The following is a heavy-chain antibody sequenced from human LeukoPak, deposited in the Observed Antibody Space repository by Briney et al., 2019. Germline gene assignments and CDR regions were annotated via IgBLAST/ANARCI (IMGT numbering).Heavy chain of an antibody. CDR3: AGGWTTVTRGGSYYMDV. D-gene: IGHD4-17*01. CDR1: GGTFSSYA. V-gene: IGHV1-69*05. Sequence: GASVKVSCKASGGTFSSYAISWVRQAPGQGLEWMGGIIPIFGTANYAQKFQGRVTITTDESTSTDYMELSRLRSEDTAVYYCAGGWTTVTRGGSYYMDVWGKGTTVTVSS. CDR2: IIPIFGTA. J-gene: IGHJ6*03.